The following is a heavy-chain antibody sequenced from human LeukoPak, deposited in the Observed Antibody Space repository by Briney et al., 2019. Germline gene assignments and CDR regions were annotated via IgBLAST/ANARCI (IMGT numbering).Heavy chain of an antibody. CDR2: ISGSGGST. V-gene: IGHV3-23*01. CDR1: GFTFSSYA. CDR3: AKDGYCSSTSCQFDY. J-gene: IGHJ4*02. D-gene: IGHD2-2*01. Sequence: GGSLRLSCAASGFTFSSYAMSWVRQAPGKGLEWVSAISGSGGSTYYADSVKGRFTISRDNSKNTLYLQMNSLRAEDTAAYYCAKDGYCSSTSCQFDYWGQGTLVTVSS.